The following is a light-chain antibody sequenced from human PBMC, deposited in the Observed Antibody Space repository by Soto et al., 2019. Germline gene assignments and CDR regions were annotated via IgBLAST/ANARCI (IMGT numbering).Light chain of an antibody. V-gene: IGLV2-14*01. CDR1: TSDVGGYHF. CDR2: EVT. CDR3: YSYTTTSTYV. Sequence: QSALTQPASVSGSPGQSITLSCTGTTSDVGGYHFVSWYQQHPGKAPKLMIYEVTTRPSGVSDRFSGSKSGNTASLTISGLQAEDEADYYCYSYTTTSTYVFGSGTKLTVL. J-gene: IGLJ1*01.